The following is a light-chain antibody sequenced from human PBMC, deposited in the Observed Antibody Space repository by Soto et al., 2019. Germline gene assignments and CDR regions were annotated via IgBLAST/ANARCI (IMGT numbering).Light chain of an antibody. V-gene: IGKV2-28*01. Sequence: DIVMTQSPLSLPVTPGEPASISCRSSQSLLHSNGYNYLDWYLQKPEQSPQLLIYLGSNRASGVPDRFSGSGSGTDFTLKISRVEAEDVGVYYCMQALQTLPITFGQGTRLEIK. CDR3: MQALQTLPIT. J-gene: IGKJ5*01. CDR1: QSLLHSNGYNY. CDR2: LGS.